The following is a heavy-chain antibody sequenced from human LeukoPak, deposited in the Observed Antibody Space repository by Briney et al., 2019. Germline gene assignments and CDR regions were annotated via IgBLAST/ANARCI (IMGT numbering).Heavy chain of an antibody. CDR2: ISSSGSTI. CDR3: ARKPLNHPAGVVVVAATRDAFDI. CDR1: GFTFSDYY. V-gene: IGHV3-11*04. J-gene: IGHJ3*02. Sequence: GGSLRLSCAASGFTFSDYYMSWIRQAPGKGLEWVSYISSSGSTIYYADSVKGRFTISRDNAKNSLYLQMNSLRAEDTAVYYCARKPLNHPAGVVVVAATRDAFDIWGQGTMVTVSS. D-gene: IGHD2-15*01.